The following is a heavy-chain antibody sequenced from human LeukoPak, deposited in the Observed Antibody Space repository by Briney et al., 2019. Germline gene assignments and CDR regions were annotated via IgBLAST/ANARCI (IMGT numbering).Heavy chain of an antibody. D-gene: IGHD6-6*01. V-gene: IGHV4-59*08. CDR3: ARHRAYSSSSPFDY. Sequence: SETLSLTCYVSGGSISSLYWSWIRQPPGKGLEWIGYIYYTGSTNYNPSLKSRVTMFVDMSKNQFSLRLSSVTAADTAVYYCARHRAYSSSSPFDYWGQGTLVTVSS. CDR1: GGSISSLY. J-gene: IGHJ4*02. CDR2: IYYTGST.